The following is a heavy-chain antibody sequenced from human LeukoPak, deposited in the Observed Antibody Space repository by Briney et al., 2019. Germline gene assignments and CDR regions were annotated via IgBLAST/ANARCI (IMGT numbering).Heavy chain of an antibody. J-gene: IGHJ3*02. CDR2: ISDSGGST. CDR1: GFTFSSYA. V-gene: IGHV3-23*01. D-gene: IGHD3/OR15-3a*01. Sequence: GGSLRLSCAASGFTFSSYAMSWVRQAPGKGLEWVSAISDSGGSTYYADSVKGRFTISRGNSKNTLFLQMNSLRADDTAVYYCANSWGLLDAFDIWGQGTMVTVSS. CDR3: ANSWGLLDAFDI.